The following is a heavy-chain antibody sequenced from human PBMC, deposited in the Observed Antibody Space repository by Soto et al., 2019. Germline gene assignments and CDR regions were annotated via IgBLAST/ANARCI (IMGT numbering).Heavy chain of an antibody. CDR2: IYYSGST. J-gene: IGHJ5*02. CDR1: GGSISSGGYY. V-gene: IGHV4-31*03. Sequence: QVQLQEPGPGLVKPSQTLSLTCTVSGGSISSGGYYWSWIRQHPGKGLEWIGYIYYSGSTYSTPSLKRRVTISVHPPTAQFSLMLTSVTASDTAGYYCARSVFPWGQGTLVTVSS. CDR3: ARSVFP.